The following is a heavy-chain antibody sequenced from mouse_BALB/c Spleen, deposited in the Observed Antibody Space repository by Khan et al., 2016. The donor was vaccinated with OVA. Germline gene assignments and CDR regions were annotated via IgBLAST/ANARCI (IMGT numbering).Heavy chain of an antibody. CDR1: GYTFTNYW. J-gene: IGHJ4*01. CDR3: ATHVHYAMDY. V-gene: IGHV1-87*01. Sequence: QIQLVQSGAELARPGASVNLSCKASGYTFTNYWIHWVRQRPGQGLEWIGSIFPGNDDTNYNQKFKDKATMTADKSSSTACMQIRTLASEDSAVYYCATHVHYAMDYWGQGTSVTVSS. CDR2: IFPGNDDT.